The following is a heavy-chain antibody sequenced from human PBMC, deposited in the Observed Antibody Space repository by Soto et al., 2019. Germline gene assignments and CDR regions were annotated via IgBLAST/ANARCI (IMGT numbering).Heavy chain of an antibody. CDR2: ISSSGSTI. CDR3: ARGRIEMATRKPRDPFDI. CDR1: GFTFSDYY. Sequence: GGSLRLSCAASGFTFSDYYMSWIRQAPGKGLEWVSYISSSGSTIYYADSVKGRFTISRDNAKNSLYLQMNSLRAEDTAVYYCARGRIEMATRKPRDPFDIWGQGTMVTVSS. V-gene: IGHV3-11*01. D-gene: IGHD5-12*01. J-gene: IGHJ3*02.